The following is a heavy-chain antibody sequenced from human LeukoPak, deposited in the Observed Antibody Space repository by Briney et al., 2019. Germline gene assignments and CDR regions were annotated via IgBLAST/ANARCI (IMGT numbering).Heavy chain of an antibody. CDR3: AKVNDVVPAAIVEGLGYYYMGV. D-gene: IGHD2-2*01. CDR1: GFTFSSYE. CDR2: ISSSGSTI. J-gene: IGHJ6*03. V-gene: IGHV3-48*03. Sequence: GGSLRLSCAASGFTFSSYEMNWVRQAPGKGLEWVSYISSSGSTIYYADSVKGRFTISRDNAKDSLYLQMNSLRAEDTAVYYCAKVNDVVPAAIVEGLGYYYMGVWGKGTTVTVSS.